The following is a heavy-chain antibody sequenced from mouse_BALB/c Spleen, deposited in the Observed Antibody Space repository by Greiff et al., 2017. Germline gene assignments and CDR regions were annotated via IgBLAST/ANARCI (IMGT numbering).Heavy chain of an antibody. CDR2: IYPGDGST. Sequence: QVQLQQFGPELVKPGALVKISCKASGYTFTSYDINWVKQRPGQGLEWIGWIYPGDGSTKYNEKFKGKATLTADKSSSTAYMQLSSLTSENSAVYFCARWRRYDGYYAMDYWGQGTSVTVSS. D-gene: IGHD2-14*01. J-gene: IGHJ4*01. V-gene: IGHV1S56*01. CDR3: ARWRRYDGYYAMDY. CDR1: GYTFTSYD.